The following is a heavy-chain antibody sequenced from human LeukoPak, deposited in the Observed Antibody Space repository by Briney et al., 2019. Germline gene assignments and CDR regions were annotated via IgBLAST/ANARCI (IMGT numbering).Heavy chain of an antibody. D-gene: IGHD4-17*01. V-gene: IGHV3-48*02. J-gene: IGHJ4*02. CDR2: ISSSSSTI. CDR1: GFTFSSHS. CDR3: ASLMTTVYYFDY. Sequence: GRSLRLSCAASGFTFSSHSMNWVRQAPGKGLEWISYISSSSSTIYYADSVKGRFTISRDNAKNSLYLQMSSLRDEDTAVYYCASLMTTVYYFDYWGQGTLVTVSS.